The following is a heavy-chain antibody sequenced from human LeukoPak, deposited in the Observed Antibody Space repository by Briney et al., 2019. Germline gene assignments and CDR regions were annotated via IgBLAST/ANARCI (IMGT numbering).Heavy chain of an antibody. CDR1: GFTFSSDS. CDR2: ISGSSGVI. CDR3: ITMWGIATN. D-gene: IGHD6-13*01. J-gene: IGHJ4*02. V-gene: IGHV3-48*01. Sequence: GGSLRLSCAASGFTFSSDSMNWVRQGPGKGLEWVSFISGSSGVIYYADSVKGRFTISRDNAKNSLYLQMNSLKTEDTAVYYCITMWGIATNWGQGTLVTVSS.